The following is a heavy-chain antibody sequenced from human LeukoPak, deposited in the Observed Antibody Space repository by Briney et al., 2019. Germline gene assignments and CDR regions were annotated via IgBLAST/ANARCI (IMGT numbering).Heavy chain of an antibody. Sequence: QAGGSLRLSCAASGFTFSSYAMSWVRQAPGKGLEWVSAISGSGGSTYYADSVKGRFTISRDNSKNTLYLQMNSLRAEDTAVYYCAKSVPITMIVVVTPADAFDIWGQGTMVTVSS. CDR3: AKSVPITMIVVVTPADAFDI. J-gene: IGHJ3*02. CDR2: ISGSGGST. V-gene: IGHV3-23*01. CDR1: GFTFSSYA. D-gene: IGHD3-22*01.